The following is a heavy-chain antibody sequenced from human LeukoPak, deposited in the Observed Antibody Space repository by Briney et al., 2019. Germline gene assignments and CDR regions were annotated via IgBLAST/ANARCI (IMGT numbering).Heavy chain of an antibody. V-gene: IGHV3-7*03. Sequence: GVSLRLCCAATGFNFSKHWMSWVRQSIGKGLKSLAKIQEDGNEMHYVDSVKGRFTISRDNARNSLYLQMNSLRAEDTALYYCARVSSSGYGVSSGLFYWGQGTLVTVSS. J-gene: IGHJ4*02. CDR2: IQEDGNEM. CDR3: ARVSSSGYGVSSGLFY. D-gene: IGHD5-18*01. CDR1: GFNFSKHW.